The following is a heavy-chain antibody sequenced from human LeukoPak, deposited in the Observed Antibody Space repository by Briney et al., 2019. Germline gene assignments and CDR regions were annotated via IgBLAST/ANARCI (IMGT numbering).Heavy chain of an antibody. V-gene: IGHV3-11*04. CDR1: GFTFSDYY. CDR3: ARFPCSSTSCYGYYYYYMDV. D-gene: IGHD2-2*01. Sequence: GGSLRLSCAASGFTFSDYYMSWIRQAPGKGLEWVSYISSSGSTIYYADSVKGRFTISTDNAKNSLYLQMNSLRAEDTAVYYCARFPCSSTSCYGYYYYYMDVWGKGTTVTVSS. CDR2: ISSSGSTI. J-gene: IGHJ6*03.